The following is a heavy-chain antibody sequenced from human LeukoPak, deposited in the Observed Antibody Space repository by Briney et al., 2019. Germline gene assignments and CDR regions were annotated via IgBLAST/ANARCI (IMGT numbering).Heavy chain of an antibody. CDR1: GFTFSSYA. J-gene: IGHJ4*02. D-gene: IGHD3-3*01. Sequence: GGSLRLSCAASGFTFSSYAMHWVRQAPGQGLEWVAVISYDGSNKYYADSVKGRFTISRDNSKNTLYLQMNSLRAEDTAVYYCAREEVTYYDFWSGYSYFDYWGQGTLVTVSS. V-gene: IGHV3-30*04. CDR2: ISYDGSNK. CDR3: AREEVTYYDFWSGYSYFDY.